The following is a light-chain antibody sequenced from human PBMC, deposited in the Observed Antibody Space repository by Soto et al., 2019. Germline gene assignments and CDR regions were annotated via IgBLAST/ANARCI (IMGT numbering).Light chain of an antibody. CDR3: SSYTTSSTRV. CDR2: EVI. J-gene: IGLJ3*02. CDR1: SRDVGAYNY. Sequence: QSALTQPASVSGSPGQSITISCAGTSRDVGAYNYVSWYQQHPGKAPKLMIYEVINRPSGVSNRFSGSKSGNTASLTISGLQAEDEADYYCSSYTTSSTRVFGGGTKLTVL. V-gene: IGLV2-14*01.